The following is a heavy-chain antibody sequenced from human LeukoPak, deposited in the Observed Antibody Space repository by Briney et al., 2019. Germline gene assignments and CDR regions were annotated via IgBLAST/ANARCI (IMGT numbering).Heavy chain of an antibody. V-gene: IGHV3-30*02. CDR2: MRSDGSTK. Sequence: GGSLRLSCAASGFIFSSYGMHWARQAPGKGLEWVAYMRSDGSTKYYADSVKGRFTISRDNSKNTLYLQMNSLRPEDTAVYYCAKGYDSSGYYLDHWGQGTLVTVPS. CDR3: AKGYDSSGYYLDH. CDR1: GFIFSSYG. J-gene: IGHJ4*02. D-gene: IGHD3-22*01.